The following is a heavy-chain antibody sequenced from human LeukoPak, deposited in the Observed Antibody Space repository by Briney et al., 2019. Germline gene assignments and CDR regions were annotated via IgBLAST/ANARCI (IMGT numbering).Heavy chain of an antibody. CDR2: IYPDDSDT. CDR1: GYSFTSYL. CDR3: ARHATDILTGYLPPAYGMDV. Sequence: GESLKISWKGSGYSFTSYLIGWVRQMPGKGLEWMGIIYPDDSDTRYSPSFQGQVTISADKSISTAYLQWSSLKASDTAMYYCARHATDILTGYLPPAYGMDVWGKGTTVTVSS. J-gene: IGHJ6*04. V-gene: IGHV5-51*01. D-gene: IGHD3-9*01.